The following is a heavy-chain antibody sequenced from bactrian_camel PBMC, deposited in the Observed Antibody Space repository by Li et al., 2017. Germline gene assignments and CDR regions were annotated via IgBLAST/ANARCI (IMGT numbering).Heavy chain of an antibody. CDR1: GDAVNSLC. D-gene: IGHD2*01. CDR3: AAALTYCSWLAYPLRATEYHY. V-gene: IGHV3S54*01. J-gene: IGHJ4*01. Sequence: QVQLVESGGGSVQAGGSLRLTCKASGDAVNSLCMAWYRQGPTKDREGVGFIYTGSGAIYYTDSVKGRFTVSQDSAKNTVYLQMNSLKPEDTAMYYCAAALTYCSWLAYPLRATEYHYWGQGTQVTVS. CDR2: IYTGSGAI.